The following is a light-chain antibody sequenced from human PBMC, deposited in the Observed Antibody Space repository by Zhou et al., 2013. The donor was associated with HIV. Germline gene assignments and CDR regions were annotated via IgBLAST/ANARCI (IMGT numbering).Light chain of an antibody. CDR3: QHTFTTPIT. Sequence: DIQMTQSPTSLSASVGDRVTITCRPSQTIDNYLNWYQRKPGKAPKLLIYGASILHSGVPSRFSGSGSGTDFTLTISGLQAEDFATYYCQHTFTTPITFGGGTRVEIK. CDR2: GAS. J-gene: IGKJ4*01. CDR1: QTIDNY. V-gene: IGKV1-39*01.